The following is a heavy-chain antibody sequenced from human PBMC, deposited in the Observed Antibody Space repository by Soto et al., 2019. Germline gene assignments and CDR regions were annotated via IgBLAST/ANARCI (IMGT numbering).Heavy chain of an antibody. CDR3: ARTYNWFDS. CDR2: IYYSGST. Sequence: SETLSLTCASYGGSISNSSYYWGWIRQPPGKGLEWIGSIYYSGSTYYNPSLKSRVTISVDTSKNQFSLKLSSVTAADTAVYYCARTYNWFDSWGQGTLVTVSS. V-gene: IGHV4-39*07. CDR1: GGSISNSSYY. J-gene: IGHJ5*01.